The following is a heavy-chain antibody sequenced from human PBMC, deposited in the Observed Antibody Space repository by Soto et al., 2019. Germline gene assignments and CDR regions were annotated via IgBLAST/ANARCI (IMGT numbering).Heavy chain of an antibody. CDR1: GFTFSSYA. V-gene: IGHV3-30-3*01. CDR3: ARVPGITMIVGRFDY. J-gene: IGHJ4*02. CDR2: ISYDGSNK. D-gene: IGHD3-22*01. Sequence: GGSLRLSCAASGFTFSSYAMHWVRQAPGKGLEWVAVISYDGSNKYYADSVKGRFTISRDNSKNTLYLQMNSLRAEDTAVYYCARVPGITMIVGRFDYWGQGTLVTVSS.